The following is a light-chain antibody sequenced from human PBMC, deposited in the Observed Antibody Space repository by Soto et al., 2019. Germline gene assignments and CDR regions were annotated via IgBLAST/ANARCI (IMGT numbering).Light chain of an antibody. CDR1: SSDIGGYKY. J-gene: IGLJ3*02. V-gene: IGLV2-14*01. CDR3: TSYSSYIVLV. Sequence: QTALTQPACVSGCLGQSITISCTGTSSDIGGYKYVSWYQQHPGKAPKLIIFEVSNRPSGVSDRFSGSNSGNTASLTISGLQAEDEADYYCTSYSSYIVLVFCGGTKVTVL. CDR2: EVS.